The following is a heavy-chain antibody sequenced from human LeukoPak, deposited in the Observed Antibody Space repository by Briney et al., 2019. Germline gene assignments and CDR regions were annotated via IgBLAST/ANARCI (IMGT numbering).Heavy chain of an antibody. J-gene: IGHJ4*02. V-gene: IGHV4-39*07. CDR3: ARLYDSSGYCFDY. CDR2: IYYSGST. CDR1: GGSISSSSYY. D-gene: IGHD3-22*01. Sequence: SETLSLTCTVSGGSISSSSYYWGWIRQPPGKGLEWIGSIYYSGSTYYNPSLKSRVTISVDTSKNQFSLKLSSVTAADTAVYYCARLYDSSGYCFDYWGQGTLVTVSS.